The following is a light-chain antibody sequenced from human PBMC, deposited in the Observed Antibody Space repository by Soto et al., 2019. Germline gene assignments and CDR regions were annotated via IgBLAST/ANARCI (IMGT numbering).Light chain of an antibody. CDR1: QSISSW. J-gene: IGKJ1*01. Sequence: DIQVTQSPSTLSASVGDRVTITCRASQSISSWLAWYQQKPGKAPKLLIYDASSLESGVPSRFSGSGSGTEFTLTISSLQPDDFATYYCQQYNSYSLTLGQGTKVDIK. CDR3: QQYNSYSLT. CDR2: DAS. V-gene: IGKV1-5*01.